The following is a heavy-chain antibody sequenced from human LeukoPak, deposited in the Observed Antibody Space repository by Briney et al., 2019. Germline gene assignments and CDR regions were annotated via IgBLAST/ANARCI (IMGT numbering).Heavy chain of an antibody. CDR2: TYYRSKWIN. CDR1: GDSVFSNSAA. V-gene: IGHV6-1*01. Sequence: SQTLSLTFAISGDSVFSNSAAWNWIRQSPSRGLEWLGRTYYRSKWINEYAVSVKSRITVNPDTSKNQFSLHLSSVTPEDTAVYYCARGYNFGFDYWGQGTLVTVSS. CDR3: ARGYNFGFDY. J-gene: IGHJ4*02. D-gene: IGHD5-24*01.